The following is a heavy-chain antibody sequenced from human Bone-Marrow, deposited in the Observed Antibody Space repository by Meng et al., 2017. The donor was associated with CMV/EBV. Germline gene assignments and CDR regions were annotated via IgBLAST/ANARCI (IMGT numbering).Heavy chain of an antibody. J-gene: IGHJ3*02. CDR3: ARVGVAAAAFDI. V-gene: IGHV4-39*07. D-gene: IGHD6-25*01. Sequence: SETLSLTCTVSGGSISSSRYYWGWIRQPPGKGLEWIGSIYYSGSTYYNPSLKSRVTISVDTSKNQFSLKLSSVTAADTAVYYCARVGVAAAAFDIWGQGTMVTVSS. CDR1: GGSISSSRYY. CDR2: IYYSGST.